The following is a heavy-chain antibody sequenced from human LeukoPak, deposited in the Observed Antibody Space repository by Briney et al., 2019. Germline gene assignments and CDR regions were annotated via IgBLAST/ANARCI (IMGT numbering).Heavy chain of an antibody. V-gene: IGHV4-59*01. CDR3: ARGRTLYSSSFDY. D-gene: IGHD6-13*01. CDR1: GGSISSYY. J-gene: IGHJ4*02. Sequence: SETLSLTCTVSGGSISSYYWSWIRQPPGKGLGWIGYIYYSGSTNYNPSLKSRVTISVDTSKNQFSLKLSSVTAADTAVYYCARGRTLYSSSFDYWGQGTLVTVSS. CDR2: IYYSGST.